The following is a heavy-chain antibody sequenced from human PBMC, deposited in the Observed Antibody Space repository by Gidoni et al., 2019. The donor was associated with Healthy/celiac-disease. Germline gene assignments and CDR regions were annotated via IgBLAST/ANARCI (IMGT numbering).Heavy chain of an antibody. Sequence: QVQLQESGPGLVKPSQTLSLTCTVSGGSISSGGYYWSWIRQHPGKGLEWIGYIYYSGSTYYNPSLKRRVTISVDTSKNQFSLKLSSVTAADTAVYYCARTSYYYDSSGYPRGGWFDPWGQGTLVTVSS. CDR3: ARTSYYYDSSGYPRGGWFDP. CDR2: IYYSGST. V-gene: IGHV4-31*03. D-gene: IGHD3-22*01. CDR1: GGSISSGGYY. J-gene: IGHJ5*02.